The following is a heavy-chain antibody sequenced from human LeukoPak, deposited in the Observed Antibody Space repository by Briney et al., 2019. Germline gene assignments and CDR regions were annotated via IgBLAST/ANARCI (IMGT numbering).Heavy chain of an antibody. D-gene: IGHD3-3*01. Sequence: ASVKVSRKASGYTFTSYDINWVRQATGQGLEWMGWMNPNSGNTGYAQKFQGRVTMTRNTSISTAYMELSSLRSEDTAVYYCARGLITIFGVVITGAEGMDVWGQGTTVTVSS. J-gene: IGHJ6*02. CDR2: MNPNSGNT. CDR3: ARGLITIFGVVITGAEGMDV. V-gene: IGHV1-8*01. CDR1: GYTFTSYD.